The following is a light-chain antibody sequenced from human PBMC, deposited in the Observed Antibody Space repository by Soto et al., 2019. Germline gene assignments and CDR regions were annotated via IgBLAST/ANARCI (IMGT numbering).Light chain of an antibody. CDR2: DAS. V-gene: IGKV3-20*01. CDR3: QQKGSSPPEYT. Sequence: EIVLTQSPGTLSLSPGERATLSCRASQSVSSNYLAWYQQKPGRAPRLLISDASSRATGIPDRFSGGGSGTDFTLTISRLEPEDFAVYYCQQKGSSPPEYTFGQGTKLEIK. J-gene: IGKJ2*01. CDR1: QSVSSNY.